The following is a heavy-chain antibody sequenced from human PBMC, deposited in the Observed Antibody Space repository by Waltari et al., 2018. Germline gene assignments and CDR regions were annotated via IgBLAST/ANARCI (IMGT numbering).Heavy chain of an antibody. J-gene: IGHJ5*02. CDR2: GNPNSGAT. Sequence: QVQLVQSGAEVLRPGASVKVSCQASGYTFINYEINWVRQAAGQGLEWMGGGNPNSGATAYAPKFQGRITMTWDTSISTAYMELSNLRSDDTAVLYCARGRDVFANFDYNWFDPWGQGTLVTVSS. D-gene: IGHD3-3*01. V-gene: IGHV1-8*02. CDR3: ARGRDVFANFDYNWFDP. CDR1: GYTFINYE.